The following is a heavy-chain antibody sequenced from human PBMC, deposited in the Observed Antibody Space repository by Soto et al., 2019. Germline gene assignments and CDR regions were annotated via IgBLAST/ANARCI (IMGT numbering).Heavy chain of an antibody. J-gene: IGHJ5*02. Sequence: GGSLRLSCAASGFIFSNYGMHWVRQAPGKGLEWVAVISFDGSNQYYTDSVKGRFTISRDNSKNTLYLQMNSLRTEDTAVYYCARDRPVKAKSGSLTSWGQGTPVTVSS. CDR2: ISFDGSNQ. V-gene: IGHV3-30*03. CDR3: ARDRPVKAKSGSLTS. CDR1: GFIFSNYG.